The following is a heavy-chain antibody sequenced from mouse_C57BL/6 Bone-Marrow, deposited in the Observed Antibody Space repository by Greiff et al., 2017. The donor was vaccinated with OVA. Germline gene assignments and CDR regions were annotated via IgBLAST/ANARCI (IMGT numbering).Heavy chain of an antibody. CDR2: ISSGSSTI. V-gene: IGHV5-17*01. Sequence: EVQGVESGGGLVKPGGSLKLSCAASGFTFSDYGMHWVRQAPEKGLEWVAYISSGSSTIYYADTVKGRFTISRDNAKNTLFLQMTSLRSEDTAMYYCASPITTVVATRYFDVWGTGTTVTVSS. D-gene: IGHD1-1*01. CDR1: GFTFSDYG. J-gene: IGHJ1*03. CDR3: ASPITTVVATRYFDV.